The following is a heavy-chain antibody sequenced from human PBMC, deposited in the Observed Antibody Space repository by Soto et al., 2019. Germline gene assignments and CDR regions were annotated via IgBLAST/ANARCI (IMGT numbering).Heavy chain of an antibody. V-gene: IGHV4-59*01. D-gene: IGHD6-13*01. CDR1: GGSISSYY. CDR2: IYYSGST. J-gene: IGHJ6*02. Sequence: SETPSLTCTFPGGSISSYYWSWIRQPPGKGLEWIGYIYYSGSTNYDPSLKSRVTISVDTSKNQFSLKLSSVTAADTAVYYCARDKAGSSDYYYYGLAVWGQGTTVTVSS. CDR3: ARDKAGSSDYYYYGLAV.